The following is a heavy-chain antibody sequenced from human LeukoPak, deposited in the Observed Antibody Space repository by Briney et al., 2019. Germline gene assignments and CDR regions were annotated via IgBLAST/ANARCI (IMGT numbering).Heavy chain of an antibody. CDR2: IGTSGGT. CDR1: GDSIISDVYY. V-gene: IGHV4-61*02. Sequence: SETLSLTCTISGDSIISDVYYWSWIRQPAGKELEWIVRIGTSGGTNYNPSLKSRLTISLDTSKNEFSLTVSSVTAADTAVYYCARWNREIRWYDPWGQGTLVTVSS. D-gene: IGHD1-1*01. J-gene: IGHJ5*02. CDR3: ARWNREIRWYDP.